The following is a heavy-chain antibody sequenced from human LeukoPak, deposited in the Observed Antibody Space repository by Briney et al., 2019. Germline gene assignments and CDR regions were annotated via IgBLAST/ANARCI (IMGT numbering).Heavy chain of an antibody. CDR3: ARASVYGDYEGGCELDY. CDR1: GFTFTSYS. CDR2: ISSSSSYI. D-gene: IGHD4-17*01. Sequence: GGSLRLSCAASGFTFTSYSMNCVRQAPGKGLEWVSSISSSSSYIYYPDSVKGRFTISRDNAKNSLYLQMNSLRAEDTAVFYCARASVYGDYEGGCELDYWGQGTLVTVSS. J-gene: IGHJ4*02. V-gene: IGHV3-21*06.